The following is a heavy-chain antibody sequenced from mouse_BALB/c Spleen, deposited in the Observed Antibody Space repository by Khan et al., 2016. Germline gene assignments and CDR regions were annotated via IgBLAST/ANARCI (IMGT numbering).Heavy chain of an antibody. CDR1: GYTFSNYW. CDR3: TRVDTTGYAWFAY. D-gene: IGHD2-2*01. V-gene: IGHV1-5*01. J-gene: IGHJ3*01. CDR2: IYPGNTDA. Sequence: VQLQQSGTVLARPGASVKMSCKASGYTFSNYWLHWMKQRPGQGLEWIGVIYPGNTDATYNQKFKDKAELTAVASTSTAYMELSSLTNEDSAVYYCTRVDTTGYAWFAYWGQRTLVTVSA.